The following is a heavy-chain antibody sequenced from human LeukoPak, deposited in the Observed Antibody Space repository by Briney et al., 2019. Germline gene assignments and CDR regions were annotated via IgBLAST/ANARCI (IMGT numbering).Heavy chain of an antibody. V-gene: IGHV4-31*03. Sequence: SETLSLTCTVSGASVSSGGYYWTWIRQRPGTGLEWIGYIYHSGNANYNPSLQSRVVISVDTSKNQFSLNLSSVTAADTAVYYCARDCGYSYGLDYWGQGRLVTVSS. D-gene: IGHD5-12*01. J-gene: IGHJ4*02. CDR1: GASVSSGGYY. CDR3: ARDCGYSYGLDY. CDR2: IYHSGNA.